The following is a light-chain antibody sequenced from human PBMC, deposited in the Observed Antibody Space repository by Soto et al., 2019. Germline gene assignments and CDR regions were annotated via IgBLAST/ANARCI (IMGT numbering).Light chain of an antibody. J-gene: IGLJ3*02. V-gene: IGLV2-23*02. CDR2: EVS. CDR3: CSYAGANTWV. CDR1: SSDVGTYNL. Sequence: QSVLTQPASVSGSPGQSITISCTGTSSDVGTYNLVSWYQQHPGKAPKLMIYEVSERPSGVSNRFSGSKSGNTASLTISGLQADDEADYYCCSYAGANTWVFGGGTKLTVL.